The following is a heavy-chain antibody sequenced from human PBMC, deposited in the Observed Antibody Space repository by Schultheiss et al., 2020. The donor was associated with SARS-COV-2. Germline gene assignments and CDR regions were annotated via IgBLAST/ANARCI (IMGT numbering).Heavy chain of an antibody. Sequence: GGSLRLSCKGSGYRFTSYWIGWVRQMPGKGLEWMGIIYPGDSDTRYSPSFQGQVTISADKSISTAYLQWSSLKASDTAMYYCARPARVSSGYYKRYYYYYMDVWGKGTTVTVSS. J-gene: IGHJ6*03. D-gene: IGHD3-22*01. CDR1: GYRFTSYW. CDR3: ARPARVSSGYYKRYYYYYMDV. V-gene: IGHV5-51*01. CDR2: IYPGDSDT.